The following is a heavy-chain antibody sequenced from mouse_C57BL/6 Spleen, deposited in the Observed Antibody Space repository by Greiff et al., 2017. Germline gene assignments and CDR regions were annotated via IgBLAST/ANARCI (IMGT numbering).Heavy chain of an antibody. D-gene: IGHD2-4*01. Sequence: VQLQQSGPELVKPGASVKISCKASGYSFTDYNMNWVKQSNGKSLEWIGVINPNYGTTSYNQKFKGKATLTVDQSSSTAYMQLNSLTSEDSAVYYCGPGGDYDDGPWFAYWGQGTLATVSA. J-gene: IGHJ3*01. CDR3: GPGGDYDDGPWFAY. CDR1: GYSFTDYN. V-gene: IGHV1-39*01. CDR2: INPNYGTT.